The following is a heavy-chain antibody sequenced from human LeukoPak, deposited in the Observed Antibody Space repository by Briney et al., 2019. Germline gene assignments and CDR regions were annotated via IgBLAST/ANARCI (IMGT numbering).Heavy chain of an antibody. CDR3: ARDMDTSGHFSWFDP. V-gene: IGHV3-20*03. CDR2: INWNGGST. D-gene: IGHD3-22*01. J-gene: IGHJ5*02. CDR1: GFTSDDYG. Sequence: GVLRLSSAASGFTSDDYGTSWVRQAPGKGLEWVSGINWNGGSTGYAESVKGRFTLSRDNSKNTLYLQMDSLRTEDTAVYYCARDMDTSGHFSWFDPWGQGARVTVSS.